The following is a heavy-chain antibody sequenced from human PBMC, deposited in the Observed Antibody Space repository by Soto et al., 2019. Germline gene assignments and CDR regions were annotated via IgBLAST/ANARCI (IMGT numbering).Heavy chain of an antibody. D-gene: IGHD1-7*01. CDR2: ISPKSGGT. J-gene: IGHJ4*02. CDR3: GRGRSGELVVFY. V-gene: IGHV1-2*02. CDR1: GYTFTGYY. Sequence: QVQLVQSGAEVKESGASVKVSCKASGYTFTGYYIHWVRQAPGQGLEWVGEISPKSGGTRYAQKFQGRVTMPKDKSITTVYMELSNLSPDDTAVYYCGRGRSGELVVFYWGQGTLVTVHS.